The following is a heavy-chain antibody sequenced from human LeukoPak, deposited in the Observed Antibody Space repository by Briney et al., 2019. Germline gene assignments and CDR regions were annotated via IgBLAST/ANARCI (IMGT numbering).Heavy chain of an antibody. V-gene: IGHV4-61*01. D-gene: IGHD3-10*01. CDR3: ARGGYYGSGNDFRFDP. CDR2: IYYSGST. Sequence: SETLSLTCTVSGFSISSGYYWGWIRQPPGKGLEWIGYIYYSGSTNYKPSLKSRVTISVDTSKNQFSLKLSSVTAADTAVYYCARGGYYGSGNDFRFDPWGQGTLVTVSS. J-gene: IGHJ5*02. CDR1: GFSISSGYY.